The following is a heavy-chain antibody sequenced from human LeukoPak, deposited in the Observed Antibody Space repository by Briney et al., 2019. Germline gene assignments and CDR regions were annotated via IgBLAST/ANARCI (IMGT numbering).Heavy chain of an antibody. CDR2: IIHIFGTA. CDR1: GGTFSSYA. J-gene: IGHJ5*02. V-gene: IGHV1-69*13. CDR3: ARDGGPLGYCSSTSCYNYWFDP. D-gene: IGHD2-2*02. Sequence: ASVKVSCKASGGTFSSYAISWARQAPGQGLEWMGGIIHIFGTANYAQKFQGRVTITADASTSTAYMELSSLRSEDTAVYYCARDGGPLGYCSSTSCYNYWFDPWGQGTLVTVSS.